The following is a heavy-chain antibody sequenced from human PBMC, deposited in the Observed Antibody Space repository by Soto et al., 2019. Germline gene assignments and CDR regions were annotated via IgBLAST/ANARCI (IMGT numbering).Heavy chain of an antibody. D-gene: IGHD1-26*01. CDR3: DRQEITGSYYDAFDV. CDR1: GCSICRSRCR. J-gene: IGHJ3*01. CDR2: IKNSGTT. V-gene: IGHV4-39*01. Sequence: HLQLQESGPGLVNSSETLALTCTASGCSICRSRCRWGRIRQPPGKDLEWIARIKNSGTTFYNPSIKSRVTLAVDTSKKQSARQLSYVTAAETAVYYCDRQEITGSYYDAFDVWAQVTMVTV.